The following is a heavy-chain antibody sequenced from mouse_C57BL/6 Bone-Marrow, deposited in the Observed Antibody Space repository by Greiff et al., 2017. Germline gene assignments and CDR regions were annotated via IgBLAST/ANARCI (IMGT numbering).Heavy chain of an antibody. V-gene: IGHV1-69*01. J-gene: IGHJ1*03. CDR3: AREARSYWYFDV. CDR1: GYTFTSYW. Sequence: QVQLQQPGAELVMPGASVKLSCKASGYTFTSYWMPWVKQRPGQGLEWIGEIDPSDSYPNYNQLFTGKSTLTVDTSSSTAYMQLSSLTSEDSAVYYYAREARSYWYFDVWGTGTTVTVSS. CDR2: IDPSDSYP.